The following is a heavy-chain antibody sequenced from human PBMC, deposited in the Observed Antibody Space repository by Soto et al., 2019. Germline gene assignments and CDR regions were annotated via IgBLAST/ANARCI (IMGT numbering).Heavy chain of an antibody. D-gene: IGHD6-19*01. CDR1: GYTFTSHY. J-gene: IGHJ1*01. CDR3: ARSNSVSGWYEEYFQH. CDR2: INPSGGGT. V-gene: IGHV1-46*01. Sequence: QVHLVQSGAEVREPGASVKVSCKASGYTFTSHYMYWVRQAPGQGLEWMGMINPSGGGTSYSQKFQDRVTMTRDTSTSTIYMELSSLRSEDTAVYYCARSNSVSGWYEEYFQHWGQGTLVTVSS.